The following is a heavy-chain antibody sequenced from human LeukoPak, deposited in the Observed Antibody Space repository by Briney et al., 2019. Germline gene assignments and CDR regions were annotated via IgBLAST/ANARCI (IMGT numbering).Heavy chain of an antibody. J-gene: IGHJ4*02. V-gene: IGHV3-15*01. CDR2: IKSKTDGGTT. CDR1: GFTFSNAW. D-gene: IGHD5-12*01. CDR3: TTALPASGYGDY. Sequence: NPGGSLRLSCAASGFTFSNAWMSWVRQAPGKGLEWVGRIKSKTDGGTTDYAAPVKGRFTISRDDSKNTLYLQMNSLKTEDTAVYYCTTALPASGYGDYWGQGTLVTVSS.